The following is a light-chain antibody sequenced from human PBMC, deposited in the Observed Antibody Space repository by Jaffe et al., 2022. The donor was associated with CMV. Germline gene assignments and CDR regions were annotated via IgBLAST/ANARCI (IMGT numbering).Light chain of an antibody. CDR1: QSLTNSY. Sequence: EIVLTQSPGTLSLSPGERATLSCRASQSLTNSYLAWYQQKPGQAPRLLFYGASRRATGIPDRFTGSGSGTDFTLTISRLEPEDFAVYFCQQYGSSPPDTFGQGTKLEI. V-gene: IGKV3-20*01. J-gene: IGKJ2*01. CDR2: GAS. CDR3: QQYGSSPPDT.